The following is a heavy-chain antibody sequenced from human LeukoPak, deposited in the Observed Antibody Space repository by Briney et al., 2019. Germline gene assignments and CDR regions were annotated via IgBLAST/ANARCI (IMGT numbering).Heavy chain of an antibody. CDR2: IYISGSP. CDR1: GGSISSHD. CDR3: ARVSSSWYQDWYFDR. Sequence: SETLSLTCTVSGGSISSHDWTWIRQPAGKGLEWIGRIYISGSPNYDPSLKSRVTMSVDTSKNQFSLKLTSVTAADTAVYYCARVSSSWYQDWYFDRWGRGTLVTVSS. J-gene: IGHJ2*01. V-gene: IGHV4-4*07. D-gene: IGHD6-13*01.